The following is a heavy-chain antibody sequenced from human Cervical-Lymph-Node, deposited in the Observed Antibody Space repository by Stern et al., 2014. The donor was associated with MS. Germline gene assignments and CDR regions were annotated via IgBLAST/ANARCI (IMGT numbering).Heavy chain of an antibody. CDR1: GYKFTNQW. CDR2: IYPGDSDT. V-gene: IGHV5-51*01. CDR3: ATHPVGP. Sequence: VQLQQSGAEVKKPGESLKISCKTSGYKFTNQWIAWVRQMPGKGLEFMGIIYPGDSDTRYNPSFQGQGIISADKSINTAYLQWSSLKASDTAMYYCATHPVGPWGQGTLVTVSS. J-gene: IGHJ5*02.